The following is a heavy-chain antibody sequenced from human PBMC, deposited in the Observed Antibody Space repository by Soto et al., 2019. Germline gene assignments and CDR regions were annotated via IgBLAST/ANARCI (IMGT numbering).Heavy chain of an antibody. D-gene: IGHD3-3*01. Sequence: SVKVSCKASGGTFSSYTISWVRQAPGQGLEWMGRIIPILGIANYAQKFQGRVTITADKSTSTAYMELSSLRSEDTAVYYCATFSRVTWSGFTSYWGQGSLVTVSS. V-gene: IGHV1-69*02. CDR2: IIPILGIA. CDR1: GGTFSSYT. J-gene: IGHJ1*01. CDR3: ATFSRVTWSGFTSY.